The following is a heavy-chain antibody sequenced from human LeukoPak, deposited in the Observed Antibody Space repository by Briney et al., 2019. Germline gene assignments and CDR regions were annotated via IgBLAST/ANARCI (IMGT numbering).Heavy chain of an antibody. V-gene: IGHV4-34*01. CDR2: INHSGST. J-gene: IGHJ6*03. D-gene: IGHD4-17*01. CDR1: GGSFSGYY. Sequence: SETLSLTCAVYGGSFSGYYWSWIRQPPGKGLEWIGEINHSGSTNYNPSLKSRVTISVDTSKNQFSLKLSSVTAADTAVYYCARPPPRSAYYNYYMDVWGKGTTVTISS. CDR3: ARPPPRSAYYNYYMDV.